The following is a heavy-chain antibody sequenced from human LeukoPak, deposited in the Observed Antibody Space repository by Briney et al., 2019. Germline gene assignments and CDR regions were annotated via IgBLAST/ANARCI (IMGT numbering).Heavy chain of an antibody. D-gene: IGHD6-13*01. Sequence: PGGSLRLSCAASGFTFSSYGMHWVRQAPGKGLEWVAVIWYDGSNKYYADSVEGRFTISRDNSKNTLYLQMNSLRAEDTAVYYCAKDWYPDSSSSWYSAFDIWGQGTMVTVSS. V-gene: IGHV3-33*06. CDR1: GFTFSSYG. J-gene: IGHJ3*02. CDR2: IWYDGSNK. CDR3: AKDWYPDSSSSWYSAFDI.